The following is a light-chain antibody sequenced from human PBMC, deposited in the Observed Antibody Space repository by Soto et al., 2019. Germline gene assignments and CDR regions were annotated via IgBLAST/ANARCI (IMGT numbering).Light chain of an antibody. CDR3: CSYAGSSTHYV. CDR2: GTS. Sequence: QSVLTQPPSVSGAPGQRVTIACTGNNSNIGTGFDVHWYRHFPGAAPKLLLSGTSHRPSGVPDRFSGSKSGTSASLAITGLQADDEADYYCCSYAGSSTHYVFGTGTKLTVL. V-gene: IGLV1-40*01. J-gene: IGLJ1*01. CDR1: NSNIGTGFD.